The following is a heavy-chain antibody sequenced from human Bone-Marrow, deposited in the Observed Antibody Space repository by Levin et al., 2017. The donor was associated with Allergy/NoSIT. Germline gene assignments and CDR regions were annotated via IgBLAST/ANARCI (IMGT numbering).Heavy chain of an antibody. V-gene: IGHV3-48*02. CDR2: ISSSSSTI. CDR3: AREYYYSDSSAFYSLFDY. Sequence: GGSLRLSCAASGFIFNSYSMNWVRQAPGKGLEWISYISSSSSTIYYADSVKGRFTISSDNAKNSLYLQMDSLRDDDTAVYYCAREYYYSDSSAFYSLFDYWGQGTLVTVSS. CDR1: GFIFNSYS. J-gene: IGHJ4*02. D-gene: IGHD3-22*01.